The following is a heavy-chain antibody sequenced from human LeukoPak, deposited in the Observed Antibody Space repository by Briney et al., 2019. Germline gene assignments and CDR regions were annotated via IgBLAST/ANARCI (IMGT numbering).Heavy chain of an antibody. J-gene: IGHJ6*03. D-gene: IGHD6-13*01. CDR3: AKDSGASYSSSWNYYYYYMDV. CDR2: ISGSGGST. Sequence: TGGSLRLSCAASGFTFSSYSMNWVRQAPGKGLEWVSTISGSGGSTYYADSVKGRFTISRDNSKNTLYLQMNSLRAEDTAVYYCAKDSGASYSSSWNYYYYYMDVWGKGTTVTISS. V-gene: IGHV3-23*01. CDR1: GFTFSSYS.